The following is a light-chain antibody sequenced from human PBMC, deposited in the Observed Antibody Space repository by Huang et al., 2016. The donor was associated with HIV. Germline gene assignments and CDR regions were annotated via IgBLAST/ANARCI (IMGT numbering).Light chain of an antibody. Sequence: EIVLTQSPATLSLSPGERATLSCRASQSVTRYLAWYQQKPGQAPRLLIYAASNWATGIPARFSGSGSGTDFTLTISSLEPEDFAVYYCQQRSKWPRTFGQGTKVEIK. CDR1: QSVTRY. V-gene: IGKV3-11*01. CDR2: AAS. J-gene: IGKJ1*01. CDR3: QQRSKWPRT.